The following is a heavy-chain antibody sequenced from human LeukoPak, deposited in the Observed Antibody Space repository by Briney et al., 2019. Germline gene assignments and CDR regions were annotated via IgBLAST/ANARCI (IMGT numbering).Heavy chain of an antibody. V-gene: IGHV4-39*01. CDR3: ARGPRGVVTRCLDY. CDR2: IYYSGST. CDR1: GGSISNTYYY. J-gene: IGHJ4*02. Sequence: SETLSLTCAVSGGSISNTYYYWGWIRQPPGKGLEWIGSIYYSGSTYYNPSLKSRVTISVDTSKNQFSLKLSSVTAADTAVYYCARGPRGVVTRCLDYWGQGTLVTVSS. D-gene: IGHD4-23*01.